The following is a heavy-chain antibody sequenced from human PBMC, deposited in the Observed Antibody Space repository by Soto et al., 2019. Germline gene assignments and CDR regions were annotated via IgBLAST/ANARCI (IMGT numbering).Heavy chain of an antibody. CDR2: IWYDGSNK. D-gene: IGHD3-10*02. CDR3: ARGGSRFGEFFDY. J-gene: IGHJ4*02. CDR1: GFTFSSYG. V-gene: IGHV3-33*01. Sequence: QVQLVESGGGVVQPGRSLRLSCAASGFTFSSYGMHWVRQAPGKGLEWVAVIWYDGSNKYYADSVKGRFTISRDNSKNTRYRQMNSLRAEDTAVYYCARGGSRFGEFFDYWGQGTLVTVSS.